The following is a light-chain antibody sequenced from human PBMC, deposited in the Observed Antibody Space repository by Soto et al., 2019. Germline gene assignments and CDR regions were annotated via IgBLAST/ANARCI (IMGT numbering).Light chain of an antibody. V-gene: IGKV3-11*01. CDR3: QQYVTSPYT. CDR2: DAS. J-gene: IGKJ2*01. Sequence: EIVLTQSPATLSLSPGERATLSCRASQSVSSYLAWYQQKPGQAPRLLIYDASNRATGIPARFSGSGSGTDFTLTISSPEPEDFAVYYCQQYVTSPYTFGQGTKLEIK. CDR1: QSVSSY.